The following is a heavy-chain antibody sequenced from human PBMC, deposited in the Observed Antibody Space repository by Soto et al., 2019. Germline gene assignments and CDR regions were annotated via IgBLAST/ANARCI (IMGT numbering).Heavy chain of an antibody. CDR3: GSGPSTTWIDN. V-gene: IGHV4-39*01. Sequence: LQVQESGPGQVKPSQTLSLTCTVSGGSITSHHYYWGWIRQPPGKGLEWIGSIYSGGNTYYNPSLRSRLTILVDTAKNLNSLKLSSVTAADSAIYYCGSGPSTTWIDNWGLGTQVSVSS. D-gene: IGHD2-2*01. J-gene: IGHJ4*02. CDR2: IYSGGNT. CDR1: GGSITSHHYY.